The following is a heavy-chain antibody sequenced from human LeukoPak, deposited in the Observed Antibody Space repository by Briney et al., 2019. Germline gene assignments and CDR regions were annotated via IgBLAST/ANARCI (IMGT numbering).Heavy chain of an antibody. J-gene: IGHJ4*02. CDR1: GGTFSSYA. V-gene: IGHV1-69*05. CDR3: SRSLRYFDWLLYDY. D-gene: IGHD3-9*01. Sequence: SVKVSCKASGGTFSSYAISWVRQAPGQGLEWMGGIIPIFGTANYAQKFQGRVTITTDESTSTAYMELSSLRSEDTAVYYCSRSLRYFDWLLYDYWGQGTLVTVSS. CDR2: IIPIFGTA.